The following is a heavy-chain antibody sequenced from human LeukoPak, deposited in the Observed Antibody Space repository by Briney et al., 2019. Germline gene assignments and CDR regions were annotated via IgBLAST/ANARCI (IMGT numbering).Heavy chain of an antibody. V-gene: IGHV4-30-4*01. CDR1: GGSISSGDYY. CDR3: ASGYCSSTSCHEDYYYGMDV. CDR2: IYYSGST. Sequence: SETLSLTCTVSGGSISSGDYYWSWIRQRPGKGLEWIGYIYYSGSTYYKPSLKSRVTISVDTSKNQFSLKLSSVTAADTAVYYCASGYCSSTSCHEDYYYGMDVWGQGTTVTVSS. J-gene: IGHJ6*02. D-gene: IGHD2-2*03.